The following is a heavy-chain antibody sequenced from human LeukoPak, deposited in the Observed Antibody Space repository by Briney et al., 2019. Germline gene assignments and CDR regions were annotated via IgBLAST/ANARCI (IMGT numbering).Heavy chain of an antibody. CDR2: IYYSGST. V-gene: IGHV4-59*08. D-gene: IGHD5-24*01. CDR3: ARHQEMATSRSYFDY. CDR1: GGSISTYY. Sequence: SETLSLTCTVPGGSISTYYWSWIRQPPGKGLEWIGYIYYSGSTNYNPSLKSRVTISVDTSKNQFSLKLSSVTAADTAVYYCARHQEMATSRSYFDYWGQGTLVTVSS. J-gene: IGHJ4*02.